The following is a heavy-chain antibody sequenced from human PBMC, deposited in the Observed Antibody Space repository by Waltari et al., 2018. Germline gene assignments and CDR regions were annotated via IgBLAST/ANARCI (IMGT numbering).Heavy chain of an antibody. V-gene: IGHV3-23*01. Sequence: EVQVLESGGGLVQPGGSLRLSCAASGFTFSSYSMTWVRQAAGKGLEWGSSIAPAGYDTYDAGYETYYADSVRGRFTFSRDNSKNTVYLQMNNLKVDDTAVYYCARGALTPDHWGQGTLVTVSP. CDR3: ARGALTPDH. J-gene: IGHJ5*02. CDR1: GFTFSSYS. CDR2: IAPAGYDTYDAGYET.